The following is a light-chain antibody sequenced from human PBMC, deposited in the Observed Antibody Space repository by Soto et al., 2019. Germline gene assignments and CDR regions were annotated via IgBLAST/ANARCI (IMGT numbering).Light chain of an antibody. J-gene: IGLJ1*01. V-gene: IGLV2-8*01. CDR3: SSYAGSNNFDV. CDR1: SSDGGGYNY. Sequence: QSALTQPPSASGSPGQSVTISCTGTSSDGGGYNYVSWYQQHPGKAPKLMIYEVSKRPSGVPDRFSGSKAGNTASLTVSGRQAEDEADYYCSSYAGSNNFDVFGTGTKLTVL. CDR2: EVS.